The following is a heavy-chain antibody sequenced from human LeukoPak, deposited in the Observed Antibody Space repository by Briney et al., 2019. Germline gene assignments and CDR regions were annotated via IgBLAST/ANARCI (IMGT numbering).Heavy chain of an antibody. Sequence: SETLSLTCTVSGGSISSSSYYWGWIRQPPGKGLEWIGSIYYSGSTYYNPSLKSRVTISVDPSKNQFSLKLSSVTAADTAVYYCARSGYDFWSGYRPYMDVWGKGTTVTVSS. CDR2: IYYSGST. J-gene: IGHJ6*03. CDR3: ARSGYDFWSGYRPYMDV. V-gene: IGHV4-39*01. D-gene: IGHD3-3*01. CDR1: GGSISSSSYY.